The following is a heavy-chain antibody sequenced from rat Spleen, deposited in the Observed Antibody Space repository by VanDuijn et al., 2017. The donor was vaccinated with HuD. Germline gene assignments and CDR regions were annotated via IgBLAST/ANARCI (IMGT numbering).Heavy chain of an antibody. CDR1: GFTFSNYG. CDR3: TKLLQWSGIMDA. J-gene: IGHJ4*01. V-gene: IGHV5-25*01. D-gene: IGHD1-1*01. Sequence: EVELVESGGGLVQPGRSMKLSCAASGFTFSNYGMAWVRQAPTKGLEWVASISTSGGSTYYRDSVKGRFTISRDNAKSTLYLQMDSLRSEDTATYYCTKLLQWSGIMDAWGQGASVTVSS. CDR2: ISTSGGST.